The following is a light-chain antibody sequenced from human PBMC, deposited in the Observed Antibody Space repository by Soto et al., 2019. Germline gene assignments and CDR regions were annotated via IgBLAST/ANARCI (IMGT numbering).Light chain of an antibody. J-gene: IGKJ1*01. Sequence: DIQMSQSPSTLSASVGDGVTITCRASQSISSWLSWYQQRPGKAPKLLIHKASNLESGVPSRFSGSGSGTKFTLTIASLQPDDFATYYCQQYETFSGTFGPGTKVDI. CDR1: QSISSW. CDR2: KAS. CDR3: QQYETFSGT. V-gene: IGKV1-5*03.